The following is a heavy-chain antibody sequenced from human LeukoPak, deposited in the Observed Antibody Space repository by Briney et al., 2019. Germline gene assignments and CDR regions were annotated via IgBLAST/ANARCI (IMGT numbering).Heavy chain of an antibody. V-gene: IGHV4-59*08. CDR1: GGSIGSYY. J-gene: IGHJ4*02. Sequence: SETLSLTCTVSGGSIGSYYWSWIRQAPGKGLEWIGYIYYSGTTKYNPSLMGRVSISVDTSKNQFSLRLSSVAAADTAVYYCARHSGSYFYYWGQGTLVTVSS. CDR2: IYYSGTT. D-gene: IGHD1-26*01. CDR3: ARHSGSYFYY.